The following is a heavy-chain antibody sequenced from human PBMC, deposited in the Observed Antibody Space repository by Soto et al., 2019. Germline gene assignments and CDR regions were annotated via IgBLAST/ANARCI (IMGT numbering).Heavy chain of an antibody. V-gene: IGHV3-23*01. CDR2: ISGSGGST. J-gene: IGHJ4*02. CDR3: AKGWEYFDY. CDR1: GFTFRSNA. D-gene: IGHD1-26*01. Sequence: PGRSLRLSCAASGFTFRSNAMSWVRQAPGKGLEWVSAISGSGGSTYYADSVKGRFTISRDNSKNTLYLQMNSLRAEDTAVYYCAKGWEYFDYWGQGTLVTVSS.